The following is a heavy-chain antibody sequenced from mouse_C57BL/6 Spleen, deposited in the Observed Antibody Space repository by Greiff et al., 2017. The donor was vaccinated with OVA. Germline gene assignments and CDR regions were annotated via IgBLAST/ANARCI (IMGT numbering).Heavy chain of an antibody. CDR2: ISSGSSTI. D-gene: IGHD4-1*02. CDR1: GFTFSDYG. CDR3: ARAQLGRDYFDY. J-gene: IGHJ2*01. V-gene: IGHV5-17*01. Sequence: EVMLVESGGGLVKPGGSLKLSCAASGFTFSDYGMHWVRQAPEKGLEWVAYISSGSSTIYYADTVKGRFTISRDNAKNTLFLQMTSLRSEDTAMYYCARAQLGRDYFDYWGQGTTLTVSS.